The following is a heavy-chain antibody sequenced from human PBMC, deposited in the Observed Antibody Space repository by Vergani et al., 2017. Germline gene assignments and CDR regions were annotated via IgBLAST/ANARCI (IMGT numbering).Heavy chain of an antibody. Sequence: QVQLVQSGAEVKKPGSSVKVSCKASGGTFSSYAISWVRQAPGPGLEWMGGIIPIFGTANYAQKFQGRVTITADESTSTAYMELSSLRSEDTAVYYCAREVGLQHYGDNWFDPWGQGTLVTVSS. CDR3: AREVGLQHYGDNWFDP. CDR1: GGTFSSYA. CDR2: IIPIFGTA. D-gene: IGHD4-17*01. J-gene: IGHJ5*02. V-gene: IGHV1-69*01.